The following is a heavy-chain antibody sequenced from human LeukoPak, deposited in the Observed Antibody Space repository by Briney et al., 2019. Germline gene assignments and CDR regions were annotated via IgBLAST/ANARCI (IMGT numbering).Heavy chain of an antibody. D-gene: IGHD3-10*01. CDR3: ANYGSGSPYYFDY. V-gene: IGHV3-23*01. Sequence: GGSLRLSCATSGFTFSDYAMSWVRQAPGRGLEWVSAISGSGGSTYYADSVKGRFTISRDNSKNTLYLQMNSLRAEDTAVYYCANYGSGSPYYFDYWGQGTLVTVSS. CDR2: ISGSGGST. J-gene: IGHJ4*02. CDR1: GFTFSDYA.